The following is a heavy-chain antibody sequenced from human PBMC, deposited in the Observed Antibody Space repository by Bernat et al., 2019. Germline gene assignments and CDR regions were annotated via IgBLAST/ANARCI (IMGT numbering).Heavy chain of an antibody. J-gene: IGHJ3*02. Sequence: EVQLVESGGGLVKPGGSLRLSCAASGFTFSNAWMSWVRQAPGKGLEWVGRIKSKTDVGTTDYAAPVKGRFTISRDDSKNTLYLQMNSLKTEDTAVYYCTTVGAVGALGGDAFDIWGQGTMVTVSS. CDR2: IKSKTDVGTT. CDR3: TTVGAVGALGGDAFDI. D-gene: IGHD1-26*01. CDR1: GFTFSNAW. V-gene: IGHV3-15*01.